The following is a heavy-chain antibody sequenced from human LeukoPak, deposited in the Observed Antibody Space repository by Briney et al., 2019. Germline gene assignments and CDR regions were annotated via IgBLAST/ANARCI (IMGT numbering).Heavy chain of an antibody. CDR3: AKDYRYTYGFFDY. CDR1: GFTLNNYA. D-gene: IGHD5-18*01. CDR2: LSGSGGST. Sequence: PGGSLRLSCAASGFTLNNYAMSWVRQAPGQGLVWVSGLSGSGGSTHYADSVKGRFTISRDNSKNTLYLQMNSLSAEDTAIYYCAKDYRYTYGFFDYWGQGTLVTVSS. J-gene: IGHJ4*02. V-gene: IGHV3-23*01.